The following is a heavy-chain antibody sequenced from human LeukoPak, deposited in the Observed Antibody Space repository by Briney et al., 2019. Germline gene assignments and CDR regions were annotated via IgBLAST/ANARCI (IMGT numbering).Heavy chain of an antibody. J-gene: IGHJ4*02. D-gene: IGHD1-26*01. V-gene: IGHV1-69*13. Sequence: SVKVSCKASGYSFTGYYMHWVRQAPGQGLEWMGGIIPIFGTANYAQKFQGRVTITADESTSTAYMELSSLRSEDTAVYYCASSLIVGATKFDYWGQGTLVTVSS. CDR1: GYSFTGYY. CDR2: IIPIFGTA. CDR3: ASSLIVGATKFDY.